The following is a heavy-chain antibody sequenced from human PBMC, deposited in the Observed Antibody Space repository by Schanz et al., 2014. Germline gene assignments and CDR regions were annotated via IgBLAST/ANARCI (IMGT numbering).Heavy chain of an antibody. J-gene: IGHJ6*02. CDR3: ARDFLLEQLGYSHYYYAMDV. CDR1: GFTFSSYS. D-gene: IGHD2-15*01. CDR2: IRSSSSTR. V-gene: IGHV3-48*01. Sequence: EVQLVESGGGLVQPGGSLRLSCAASGFTFSSYSMNWVRQAPGKGLGWVSYIRSSSSTRYYADSVKGRFTISRDNAKNSLFLQMNSLRAEDTAVYYCARDFLLEQLGYSHYYYAMDVWGQGTTVTVSS.